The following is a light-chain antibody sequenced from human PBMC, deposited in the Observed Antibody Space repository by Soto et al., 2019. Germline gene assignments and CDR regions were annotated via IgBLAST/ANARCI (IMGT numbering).Light chain of an antibody. J-gene: IGKJ2*01. Sequence: EIVLTQSPGTLSLPPGERATLSCRASQRISSSYLAWYQQKRGQAPRLLIYGASSRATGIPARFSGSGSGTDFTLTISRLEPEGFAVYYCQQYRSSNTFGQGTKLEIK. CDR1: QRISSSY. CDR3: QQYRSSNT. V-gene: IGKV3-20*01. CDR2: GAS.